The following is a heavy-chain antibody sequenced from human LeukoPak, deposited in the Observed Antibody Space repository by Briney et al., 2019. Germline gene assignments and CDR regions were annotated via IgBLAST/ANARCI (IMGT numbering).Heavy chain of an antibody. CDR2: ISGSGGST. V-gene: IGHV3-23*01. Sequence: PGGSLRLSCAASGLTFSSYAMSWVRQAPGKGLEWVSAISGSGGSTYYADSVKGRFTISRDNSKNTLYLQMNSLRAEDTAVYYCAKGGDFWSEIDYWGQGTLVTVSS. CDR1: GLTFSSYA. D-gene: IGHD3-3*01. CDR3: AKGGDFWSEIDY. J-gene: IGHJ4*02.